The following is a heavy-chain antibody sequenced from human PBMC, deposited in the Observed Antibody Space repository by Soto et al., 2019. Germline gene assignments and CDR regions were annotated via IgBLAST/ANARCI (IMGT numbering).Heavy chain of an antibody. CDR2: IYYSGST. D-gene: IGHD3-22*01. CDR3: AKRYENSGYPSTFDY. CDR1: GGSISSYY. V-gene: IGHV4-59*01. J-gene: IGHJ4*02. Sequence: SETLSLTCTVSGGSISSYYWSWIRQPPGKGLEWIGYIYYSGSTNYNPSLKSRVTISVDTSKNQFSLKLSSVTAADTALYYCAKRYENSGYPSTFDYWGQGTLVTVSS.